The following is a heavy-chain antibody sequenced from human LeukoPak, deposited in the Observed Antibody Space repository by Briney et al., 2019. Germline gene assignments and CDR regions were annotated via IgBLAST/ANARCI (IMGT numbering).Heavy chain of an antibody. CDR2: INPNSGGT. V-gene: IGHV1-2*02. CDR1: GYTFTGYY. Sequence: ASVKVSCKASGYTFTGYYMHWVRQAPGQGLEWMGWINPNSGGTNYAQKFQGRVTMTRDTSISTAYMELSRLRSDDTAVYYCARAGYCTNGVCCLGYWGQGTLVTVSS. D-gene: IGHD2-8*01. CDR3: ARAGYCTNGVCCLGY. J-gene: IGHJ4*02.